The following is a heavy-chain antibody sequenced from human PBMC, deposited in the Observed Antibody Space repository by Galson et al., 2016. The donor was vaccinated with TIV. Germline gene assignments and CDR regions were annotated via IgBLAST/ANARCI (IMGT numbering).Heavy chain of an antibody. Sequence: SLRLSCAGSGFTVSGTSMSWVRQAPGKGLEWVSLIYSAGNTFYADSVKGRFTLSRDNSKNTVYLQISSLRVEDTAVYYCARVSGMVRGYGLDVWGQGTMVTVAS. CDR3: ARVSGMVRGYGLDV. J-gene: IGHJ6*02. V-gene: IGHV3-53*01. CDR1: GFTVSGTS. CDR2: IYSAGNT. D-gene: IGHD3-10*01.